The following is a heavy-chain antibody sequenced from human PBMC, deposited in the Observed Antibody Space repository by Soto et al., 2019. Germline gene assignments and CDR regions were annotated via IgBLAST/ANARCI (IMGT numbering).Heavy chain of an antibody. V-gene: IGHV4-59*01. Sequence: QVQLQESGPGLVKPSETLSLTCTVSGGSISSYYWSWIRQPPGKGLEWIGYIYYSGSTNYNPSLKSRVTISVDTSKNQLSLKLSSVTAADTAVYYCARATYYYDSSGYYGYYFDYWGQGTLVTVSS. CDR1: GGSISSYY. D-gene: IGHD3-22*01. J-gene: IGHJ4*02. CDR2: IYYSGST. CDR3: ARATYYYDSSGYYGYYFDY.